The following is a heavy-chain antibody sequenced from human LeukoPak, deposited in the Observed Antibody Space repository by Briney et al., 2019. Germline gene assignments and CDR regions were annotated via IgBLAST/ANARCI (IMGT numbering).Heavy chain of an antibody. CDR3: GKTDIYFNPIDY. D-gene: IGHD3-9*01. V-gene: IGHV4-31*09. Sequence: SQTLSLTCTVSGGFISSGSYYWSWIRQHPGKGLEWIGEIHRDGRTRYNPSLKSRVTMSIDYSKNQFSLKVSSVTAADTAIYYCGKTDIYFNPIDYWGPGSLVTVSS. CDR1: GGFISSGSYY. CDR2: IHRDGRT. J-gene: IGHJ4*02.